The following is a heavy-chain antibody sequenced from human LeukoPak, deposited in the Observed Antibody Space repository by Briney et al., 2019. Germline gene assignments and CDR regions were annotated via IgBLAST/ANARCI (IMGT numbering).Heavy chain of an antibody. J-gene: IGHJ6*02. CDR3: ARDSRVLDFWSGYDYYYGMDV. V-gene: IGHV4-30-4*01. CDR1: GGSISSGDYY. Sequence: PSETLSLTCTVSGGSISSGDYYWSWIRQPPGKGLEWIGYIYYSGSTYYNPSLKSRVTISVDTSKNQFFLKLSSVTAADTAVYYCARDSRVLDFWSGYDYYYGMDVWGQGTTVTVSS. D-gene: IGHD3-3*01. CDR2: IYYSGST.